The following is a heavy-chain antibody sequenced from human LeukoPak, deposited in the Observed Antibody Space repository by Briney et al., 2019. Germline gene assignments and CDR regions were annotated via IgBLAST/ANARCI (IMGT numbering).Heavy chain of an antibody. Sequence: GGSLRLSCAASAFTFSNFGMHWVRQAPGKGLEWVAVIWYDGSNKYYADSVEGRFTISRDNSKNTLYLQMNSLRAEDTAVYYCARDRETWYFDFWGQGTLVTVSS. CDR1: AFTFSNFG. V-gene: IGHV3-33*01. J-gene: IGHJ4*02. CDR2: IWYDGSNK. CDR3: ARDRETWYFDF.